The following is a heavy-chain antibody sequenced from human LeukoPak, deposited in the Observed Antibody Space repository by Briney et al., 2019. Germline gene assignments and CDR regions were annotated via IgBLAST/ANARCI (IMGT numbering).Heavy chain of an antibody. CDR2: ISGSGGST. CDR1: GFTFSSYA. J-gene: IGHJ4*02. Sequence: SGGSLRLSCAASGFTFSSYAMSWVRQAPGKGLEWVSAISGSGGSTYYADSAKGRFTISRDNSKNTLYLQMNSLRAEDTAVYYCAPRIGFEGYWGQGTLVTVSS. CDR3: APRIGFEGY. V-gene: IGHV3-23*01. D-gene: IGHD2/OR15-2a*01.